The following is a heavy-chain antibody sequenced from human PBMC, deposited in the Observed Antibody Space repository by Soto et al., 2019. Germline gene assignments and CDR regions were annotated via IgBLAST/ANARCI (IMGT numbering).Heavy chain of an antibody. J-gene: IGHJ4*02. CDR3: STLRVVRGVHQLDC. V-gene: IGHV3-15*01. CDR2: IKSKTDGGTT. CDR1: GFSFNNAW. Sequence: EVQLVESGGGLVKPGGSLRLSCAASGFSFNNAWITWVRQAPGKGLEWVGRIKSKTDGGTTDYTAPMKGRFTISRDDSRNTVYLQMNSLQIEDTAVYYCSTLRVVRGVHQLDCWGQGTLVTVSS. D-gene: IGHD3-10*01.